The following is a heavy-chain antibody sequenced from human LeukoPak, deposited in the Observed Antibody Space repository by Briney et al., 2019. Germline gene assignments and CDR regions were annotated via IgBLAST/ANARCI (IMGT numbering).Heavy chain of an antibody. D-gene: IGHD3-3*01. Sequence: GGSLRLSCAASGFTFSSYAMSWVRQAPGKVLEWVSAIRASGGSTINADSVKGRFTIARDNSKSILYLQMNSLRAEDTAVYYCAKISLYDFWSGYYKPYWYFDLWGRGTLVTVSS. J-gene: IGHJ2*01. CDR1: GFTFSSYA. CDR2: IRASGGST. V-gene: IGHV3-23*01. CDR3: AKISLYDFWSGYYKPYWYFDL.